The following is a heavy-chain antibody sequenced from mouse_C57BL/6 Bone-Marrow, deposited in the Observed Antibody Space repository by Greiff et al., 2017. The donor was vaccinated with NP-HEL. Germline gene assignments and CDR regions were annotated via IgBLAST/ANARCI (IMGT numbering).Heavy chain of an antibody. CDR2: TTHSGET. Sequence: LQESGPGLVKPSQSLFLTCSITGFPITSGYYWIWIRQSPGKPLEWMAYTTHSGETFYNPSLQSPISFPRATSQHQFFLTLNSLTTEDAATYYCAGDYDGYWYFDVWGTGNTVTVSS. CDR1: GFPITSGYY. J-gene: IGHJ1*03. CDR3: AGDYDGYWYFDV. D-gene: IGHD2-3*01. V-gene: IGHV12-3*01.